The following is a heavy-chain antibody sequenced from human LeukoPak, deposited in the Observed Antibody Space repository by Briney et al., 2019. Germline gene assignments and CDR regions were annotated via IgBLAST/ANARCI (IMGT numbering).Heavy chain of an antibody. CDR1: GFTSTTAW. CDR3: VVYKYILSWSAFDF. V-gene: IGHV3-7*01. Sequence: GGSLTLSCAISGFTSTTAWMTWVRQAPGKGLEWVADIRQDGSDKYYVDSVKGRFIISRDNAKKSVSLHMNNLRVEDTAVYYCVVYKYILSWSAFDFWGRGTKVTVSS. D-gene: IGHD6-13*01. CDR2: IRQDGSDK. J-gene: IGHJ3*01.